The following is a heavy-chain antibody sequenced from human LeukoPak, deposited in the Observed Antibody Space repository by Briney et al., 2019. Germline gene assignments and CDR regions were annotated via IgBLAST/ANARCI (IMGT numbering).Heavy chain of an antibody. J-gene: IGHJ4*02. D-gene: IGHD2-2*01. CDR3: ARDRGLVVVLAAIDY. V-gene: IGHV3-30-3*01. CDR1: GFTFSSYA. Sequence: GASLRLSCAASGFTFSSYAMHWVSQAPGKWLEWVAVISYDGSNKYYADSVKGRFTISRDNSKNTLYLQMNSLRAEDTAVYYCARDRGLVVVLAAIDYWGQGTLVTVS. CDR2: ISYDGSNK.